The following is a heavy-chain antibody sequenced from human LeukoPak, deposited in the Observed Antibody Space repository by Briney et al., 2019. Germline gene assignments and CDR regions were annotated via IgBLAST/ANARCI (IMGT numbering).Heavy chain of an antibody. CDR1: GFTFSSYG. D-gene: IGHD6-19*01. V-gene: IGHV3-48*03. CDR3: ASTRSTSDWYTRGFEY. CDR2: ISSSGSIT. J-gene: IGHJ4*02. Sequence: PGGSLRLSCAASGFTFSSYGIHWVRQAPGKGLEWISYISSSGSITFYADSEKGRFTISRDNARNSLYLQMNSLRAEDTAVYYCASTRSTSDWYTRGFEYWGQGTLVTVSS.